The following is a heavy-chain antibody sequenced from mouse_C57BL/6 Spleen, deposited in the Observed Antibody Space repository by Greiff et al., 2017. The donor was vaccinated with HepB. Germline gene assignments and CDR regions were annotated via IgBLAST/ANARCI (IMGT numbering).Heavy chain of an antibody. Sequence: EVKLMESGPELVKPGASVKISCKASGYSFTDYNMNWVKQSNGKSLEWIGVINPNYGTTSYNQKFKGKATLTVDQSSSTAYMQLNSLTSEDSAVYYCARGLRGRPPYAMDYWGQGTSVTVSS. D-gene: IGHD2-2*01. J-gene: IGHJ4*01. CDR2: INPNYGTT. CDR1: GYSFTDYN. CDR3: ARGLRGRPPYAMDY. V-gene: IGHV1-39*01.